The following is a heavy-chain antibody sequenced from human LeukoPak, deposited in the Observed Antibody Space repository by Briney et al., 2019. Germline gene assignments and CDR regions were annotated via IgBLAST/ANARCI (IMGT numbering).Heavy chain of an antibody. J-gene: IGHJ4*02. CDR2: VSYDGTNK. V-gene: IGHV3-30*18. CDR3: AKRHDDSSGYHHHYFEY. CDR1: GFTFSSYD. Sequence: HPGGSLRLSCAASGFTFSSYDMHWVRQAPGKGLEWVASVSYDGTNKYYAASVKGRFTISRDNSKNTLYLQMNSLRAEDTAVYYCAKRHDDSSGYHHHYFEYWGQGTLVTVSS. D-gene: IGHD3-22*01.